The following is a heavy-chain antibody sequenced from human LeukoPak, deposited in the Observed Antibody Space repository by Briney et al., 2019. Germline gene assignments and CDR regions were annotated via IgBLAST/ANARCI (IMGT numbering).Heavy chain of an antibody. CDR1: GGSISSGGYY. J-gene: IGHJ4*02. Sequence: SETLSLTCTVSGGSISSGGYYWSWIRQSPGQGLEWIGYVYYSGSTNYNPSLKSRAAISIDTSKNQFSLNLTSVTAADTAVYYCASGWLRYYYFDTWGQGTLVTVSS. V-gene: IGHV4-61*08. D-gene: IGHD2-21*01. CDR2: VYYSGST. CDR3: ASGWLRYYYFDT.